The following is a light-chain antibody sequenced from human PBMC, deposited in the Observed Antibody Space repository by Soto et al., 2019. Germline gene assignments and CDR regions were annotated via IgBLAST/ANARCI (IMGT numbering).Light chain of an antibody. J-gene: IGKJ1*01. CDR3: QQYGSSPRT. CDR2: DAS. CDR1: QSVGRY. V-gene: IGKV3-11*01. Sequence: DIVLTQSPATLSLSPGERATLSCRASQSVGRYLAWYQQRPGQAPSLLIYDASNRATGVPARFSGGGSGTDFTLTISSLEPEDFAVYYCQQYGSSPRTFGQGTKVEIK.